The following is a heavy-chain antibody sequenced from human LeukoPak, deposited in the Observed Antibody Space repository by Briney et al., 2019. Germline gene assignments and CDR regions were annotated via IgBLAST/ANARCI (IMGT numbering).Heavy chain of an antibody. CDR2: IFYSGST. V-gene: IGHV4-39*01. CDR3: ARPGIAAAGNGFDY. CDR1: SGSISTSNYY. D-gene: IGHD6-13*01. J-gene: IGHJ4*02. Sequence: SETLSLTCTVSSGSISTSNYYWGWVRQPPGKALEWIGNIFYSGSTYYSPSLKSRVTISVDTSKNQFSLKLSSVTAADTAVYYCARPGIAAAGNGFDYWGQGILVTVSS.